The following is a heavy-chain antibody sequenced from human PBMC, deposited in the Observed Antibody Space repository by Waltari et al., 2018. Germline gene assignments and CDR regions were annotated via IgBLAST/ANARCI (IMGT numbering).Heavy chain of an antibody. V-gene: IGHV3-23*01. D-gene: IGHD3-9*01. CDR1: GFTFSSYA. J-gene: IGHJ6*02. CDR2: ISGSGVST. CDR3: AKAGDDILTGYYYYYYGMDV. Sequence: EVQLLESGGGLVQPGGSLRLSCAASGFTFSSYAMSWVRQAPGKGLEWVSAISGSGVSTYYADSVKGRFTISRDNAKNTLYLQMNSRRAEDTAVYYCAKAGDDILTGYYYYYYGMDVWGQGTTVTVSS.